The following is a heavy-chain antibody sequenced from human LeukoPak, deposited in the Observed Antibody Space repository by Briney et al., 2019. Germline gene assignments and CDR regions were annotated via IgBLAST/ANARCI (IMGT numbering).Heavy chain of an antibody. D-gene: IGHD6-19*01. Sequence: SVKVSCKASGYTFTGHYIHWVRQAPGQGLEWMGWINPDSGGTNYAQKFQGRVTMTRDTSIRTAYMELSRLRSDDTAVYYCARVLFYSSGNKSNRVDYWGQGTLVTVSS. CDR1: GYTFTGHY. CDR3: ARVLFYSSGNKSNRVDY. V-gene: IGHV1-2*02. J-gene: IGHJ4*02. CDR2: INPDSGGT.